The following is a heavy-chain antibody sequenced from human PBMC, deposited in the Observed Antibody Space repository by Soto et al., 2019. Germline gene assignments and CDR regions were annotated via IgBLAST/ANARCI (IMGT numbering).Heavy chain of an antibody. Sequence: GESLKISCKGSGYSFSNSWIAWVRQMPGNGLEWMGIIYPGDADSSYSPSFQGQVSISADKSINTAYLQWSSLKASDTATYYCARHVAYSSSDFGGQGTLVTVPS. CDR2: IYPGDADS. CDR3: ARHVAYSSSDF. V-gene: IGHV5-51*01. J-gene: IGHJ4*02. CDR1: GYSFSNSW. D-gene: IGHD6-19*01.